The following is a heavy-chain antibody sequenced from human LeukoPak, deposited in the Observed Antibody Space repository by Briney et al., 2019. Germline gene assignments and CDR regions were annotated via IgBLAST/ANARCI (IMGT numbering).Heavy chain of an antibody. CDR3: ARETYYYDSSGYLAPYDAFDI. Sequence: GESLKISCKGFGYSFTSYWIGWVRQMPGKGLEWMGIIYPGDSDTRYSPSFQGQVTISADKSISTAYLQWSSLKASDTAMYYCARETYYYDSSGYLAPYDAFDIWGQGTMVTVSS. D-gene: IGHD3-22*01. CDR1: GYSFTSYW. CDR2: IYPGDSDT. V-gene: IGHV5-51*01. J-gene: IGHJ3*02.